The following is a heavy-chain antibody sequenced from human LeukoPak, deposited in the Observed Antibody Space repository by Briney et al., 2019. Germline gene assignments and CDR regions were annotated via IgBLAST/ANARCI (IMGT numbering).Heavy chain of an antibody. CDR2: INHSGST. V-gene: IGHV4-34*01. CDR3: ARGPNKHSSASLPYGMDV. J-gene: IGHJ6*02. CDR1: GGSFSGYY. Sequence: PSGTLSLTCAVYGGSFSGYYWSWIRQPPGKGLEWIGEINHSGSTNYNPSLKSRVTTSVDTSKNQFSLKLSSVTAADTAVYYCARGPNKHSSASLPYGMDVWGQGTTVTVSS. D-gene: IGHD6-19*01.